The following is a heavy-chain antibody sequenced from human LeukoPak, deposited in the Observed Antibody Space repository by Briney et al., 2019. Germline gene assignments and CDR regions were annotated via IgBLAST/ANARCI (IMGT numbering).Heavy chain of an antibody. CDR1: GFTFSSYG. CDR2: IWYDGSNK. J-gene: IGHJ3*02. V-gene: IGHV3-33*01. Sequence: PGGSLRLSCAASGFTFSSYGMHWVRQAPGKGLEWVAVIWYDGSNKYYADSVKGRFTISRDNSKNTLYLQMHSLRAEDTAVYYCARGYSSSWYGDAFDIWGQGTMVTVSS. CDR3: ARGYSSSWYGDAFDI. D-gene: IGHD6-13*01.